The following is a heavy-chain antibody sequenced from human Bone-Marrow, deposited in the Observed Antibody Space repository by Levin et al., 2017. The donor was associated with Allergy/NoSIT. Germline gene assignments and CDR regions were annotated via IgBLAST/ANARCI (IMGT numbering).Heavy chain of an antibody. J-gene: IGHJ4*02. V-gene: IGHV3-7*01. CDR2: IKQDGSEK. D-gene: IGHD3-16*01. CDR3: ARFYYGGPFDY. Sequence: SCAASGFTFSSYWMSWVRQAPGKGLEWVANIKQDGSEKYYVDSVKGRFTISRDNAKNSLYLQMNSLRAEDTAVYYCARFYYGGPFDYWGQGTLVTVSS. CDR1: GFTFSSYW.